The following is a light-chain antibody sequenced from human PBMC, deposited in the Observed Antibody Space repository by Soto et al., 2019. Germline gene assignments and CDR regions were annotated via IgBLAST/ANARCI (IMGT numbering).Light chain of an antibody. CDR1: QSVSSY. Sequence: EIVLTQSPATLSVPPGERATLSCRSSQSVSSYLAWYQQKPGQAPRLLIYDASNRATGIPARFSGSGSGTDFTPTISSLEPQDFAVYYCQQRSNWPRITFGQGTRLEIK. J-gene: IGKJ5*01. V-gene: IGKV3-11*01. CDR3: QQRSNWPRIT. CDR2: DAS.